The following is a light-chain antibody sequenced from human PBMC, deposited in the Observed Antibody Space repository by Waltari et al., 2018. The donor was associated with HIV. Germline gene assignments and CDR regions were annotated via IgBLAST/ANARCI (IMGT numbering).Light chain of an antibody. Sequence: QSALTHPPSASGSPGRSFTISCTGTSSEVGGYNNVSWYQQHPGKAPKPMIYEVSKRPSGVPKRFSGSKSGNTASLTVSGLQAEDEADYYCSSYAGSNNKVFGGGTKLTVL. CDR1: SSEVGGYNN. CDR3: SSYAGSNNKV. CDR2: EVS. J-gene: IGLJ3*02. V-gene: IGLV2-8*01.